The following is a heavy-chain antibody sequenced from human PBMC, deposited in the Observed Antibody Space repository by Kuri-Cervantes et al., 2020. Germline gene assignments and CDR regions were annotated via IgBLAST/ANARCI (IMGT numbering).Heavy chain of an antibody. CDR2: ISYDGSNK. CDR1: GFTFSSYS. J-gene: IGHJ4*02. D-gene: IGHD3-22*01. V-gene: IGHV3-30*03. Sequence: GGSLRLSCAASGFTFSSYSMNWVRQAPGKGLEWVAVISYDGSNKYYADSVKGRFTISRDNSKNTLYLQMNSLRAEDTAVYYCARGLEDYDSSGDTIYYFDYWGQGTLVTVSS. CDR3: ARGLEDYDSSGDTIYYFDY.